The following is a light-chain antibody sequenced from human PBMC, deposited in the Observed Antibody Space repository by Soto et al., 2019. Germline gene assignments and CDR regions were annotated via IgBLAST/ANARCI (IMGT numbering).Light chain of an antibody. J-gene: IGKJ4*01. CDR2: DAS. CDR1: QDISNF. Sequence: DIQMTQSPSSLSASVGDRVTITCQASQDISNFLNWYRQKPGKAPNLLIYDASTLETGVPLRFSGSGSGSYFSFTISSLQPEDVATYYGQQYNSLPLTFGGGTKVEIK. V-gene: IGKV1-33*01. CDR3: QQYNSLPLT.